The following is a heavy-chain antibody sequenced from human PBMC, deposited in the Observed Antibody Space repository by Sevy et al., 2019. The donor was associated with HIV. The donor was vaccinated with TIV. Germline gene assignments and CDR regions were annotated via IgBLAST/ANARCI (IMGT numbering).Heavy chain of an antibody. CDR2: ISYHGRDK. CDR3: AKDFTGYNGMDI. CDR1: GITFSTSG. J-gene: IGHJ6*02. V-gene: IGHV3-30*18. Sequence: GGSLRLSCVVSGITFSTSGMHWVRQAPGKGLEWVAVISYHGRDKFYGDSVKGRSTISRENSKNKLYLQMISLRAEDTAVYYCAKDFTGYNGMDIWGQGTMVTVSS. D-gene: IGHD3-9*01.